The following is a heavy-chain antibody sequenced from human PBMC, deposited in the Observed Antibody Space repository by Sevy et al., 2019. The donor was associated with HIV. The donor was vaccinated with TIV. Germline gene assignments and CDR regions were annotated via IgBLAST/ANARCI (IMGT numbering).Heavy chain of an antibody. CDR1: GGSVSSGSYY. V-gene: IGHV4-61*01. CDR3: ARELGYCSSTSCSTFDY. J-gene: IGHJ4*02. CDR2: IYYSGST. Sequence: SETLSLTCTVSGGSVSSGSYYWSWIRQPPGKGLEWIGYIYYSGSTNYNPSLKSRVTISVDTSKNQFSLKLSSVTAADTAVYYCARELGYCSSTSCSTFDYRGQGTLVTVSS. D-gene: IGHD2-2*01.